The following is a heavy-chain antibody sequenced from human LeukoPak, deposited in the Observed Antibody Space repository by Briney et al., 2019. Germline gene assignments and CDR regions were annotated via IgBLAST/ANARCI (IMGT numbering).Heavy chain of an antibody. D-gene: IGHD6-19*01. Sequence: GGSLRLSCEASGFTFTNFWMTWVRQAPGKGPEWVAIIKADGSNTYYVDSVKGRFTISRDNAKNSLLLQMNSLRAEDTAVYYCARAREQWLANWFDPWGQGTLVTVSS. J-gene: IGHJ5*02. CDR3: ARAREQWLANWFDP. CDR2: IKADGSNT. V-gene: IGHV3-7*05. CDR1: GFTFTNFW.